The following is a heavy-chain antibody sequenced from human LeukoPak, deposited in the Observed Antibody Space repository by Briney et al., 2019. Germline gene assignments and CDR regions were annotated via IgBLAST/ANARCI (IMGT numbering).Heavy chain of an antibody. D-gene: IGHD3-10*01. V-gene: IGHV4-39*01. Sequence: SETLSLTCTVSGGSISSSSYYWGWIRQPPGKGLEWIGSTYYSGSTYYNPSLKSRVTISVDTSKNQFSLKLSSVTAADTAVYYCARRVEYYGSGSYWDYWGQGTLVTVSS. CDR3: ARRVEYYGSGSYWDY. CDR1: GGSISSSSYY. CDR2: TYYSGST. J-gene: IGHJ4*02.